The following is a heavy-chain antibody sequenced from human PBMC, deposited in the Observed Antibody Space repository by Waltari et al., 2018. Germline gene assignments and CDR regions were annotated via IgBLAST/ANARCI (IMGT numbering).Heavy chain of an antibody. Sequence: QVQLVQSGAEVKKPGSSVKVSCKASGGTFSSYAISGVRQAPGQGLEWMGGIIPIVGTANYAQKFQGRVTITADESTSTAYMELSSLRSEDTAVYYCAREVITFGGVIATYFDYWGQGTLVTVSS. CDR2: IIPIVGTA. V-gene: IGHV1-69*13. J-gene: IGHJ4*02. CDR1: GGTFSSYA. CDR3: AREVITFGGVIATYFDY. D-gene: IGHD3-16*02.